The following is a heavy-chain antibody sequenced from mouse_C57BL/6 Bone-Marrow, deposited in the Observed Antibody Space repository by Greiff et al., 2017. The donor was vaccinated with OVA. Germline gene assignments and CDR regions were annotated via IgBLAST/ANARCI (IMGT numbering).Heavy chain of an antibody. CDR1: GYTFTSYW. CDR2: INPSNGGT. Sequence: VQLQQSGPELVKPGASVKLSCKASGYTFTSYWMHWVKQRPGQGLEWIGNINPSNGGTNYNEKFKSKATLTVDKSSSTAYMQLSSLTSEDSAVYECARCQLSSSWFAYWGQGTLVTVSA. CDR3: ARCQLSSSWFAY. D-gene: IGHD3-3*01. V-gene: IGHV1-53*01. J-gene: IGHJ3*01.